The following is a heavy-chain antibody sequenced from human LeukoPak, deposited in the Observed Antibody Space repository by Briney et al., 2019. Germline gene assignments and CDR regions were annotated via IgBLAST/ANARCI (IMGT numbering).Heavy chain of an antibody. CDR2: ISYDGNNK. V-gene: IGHV3-30*18. CDR3: AKDPANQLLYPAHFSH. J-gene: IGHJ1*01. Sequence: GRSLRLSCAASGFTSSNYGMHWVRQAPGKGLEWVAVISYDGNNKYYADSVKGRFTISRDNSKNTLYLHMNSLRAEDTAIYFCAKDPANQLLYPAHFSHWGQGTLVTVSS. CDR1: GFTSSNYG. D-gene: IGHD2-2*01.